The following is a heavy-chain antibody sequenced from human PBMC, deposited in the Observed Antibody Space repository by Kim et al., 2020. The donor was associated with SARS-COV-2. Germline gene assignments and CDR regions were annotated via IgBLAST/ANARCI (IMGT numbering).Heavy chain of an antibody. CDR1: GYTFTSYA. D-gene: IGHD2-8*01. J-gene: IGHJ4*02. Sequence: ASVKVSCKASGYTFTSYAMHWVRQAPGQRLEWMGWINAGNGNTKYSQKFQGRVTITRDTSASTAYMELSSLRSEDTAVYYCAAQLQNIVLMVYGAMDYWGQGTLVTVSS. V-gene: IGHV1-3*01. CDR3: AAQLQNIVLMVYGAMDY. CDR2: INAGNGNT.